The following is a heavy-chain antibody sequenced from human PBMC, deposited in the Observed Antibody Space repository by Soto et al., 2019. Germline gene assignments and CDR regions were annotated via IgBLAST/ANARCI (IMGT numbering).Heavy chain of an antibody. CDR3: ARDHVVVVPAAIPHYYYYGMDV. J-gene: IGHJ6*02. V-gene: IGHV1-69*01. CDR1: GGTFSSYA. Sequence: QVQRVQSGAEVKKPGSSVNVSCKASGGTFSSYAISWVRQAPGQGLEWMGGIIPIFGTANYAKKFQGRVTITADESTSTDYMELSSLRSEDTGVYYCARDHVVVVPAAIPHYYYYGMDVWGQGTTVTVSS. D-gene: IGHD2-2*02. CDR2: IIPIFGTA.